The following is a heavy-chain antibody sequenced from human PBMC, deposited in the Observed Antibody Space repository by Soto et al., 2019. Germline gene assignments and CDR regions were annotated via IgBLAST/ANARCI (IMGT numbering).Heavy chain of an antibody. V-gene: IGHV4-59*12. CDR2: THHSGYI. J-gene: IGHJ4*02. CDR3: ARGSSWFSRDLYYFDY. CDR1: SAPITKYY. Sequence: PSETLSLTCTVSSAPITKYYWGWVRQAPGRGLEWIGFTHHSGYISYSPSLKSRVTMSVDPSKNQFSLKLSSVTAADTAVYYCARGSSWFSRDLYYFDYWGQGTQVTVSS. D-gene: IGHD6-13*01.